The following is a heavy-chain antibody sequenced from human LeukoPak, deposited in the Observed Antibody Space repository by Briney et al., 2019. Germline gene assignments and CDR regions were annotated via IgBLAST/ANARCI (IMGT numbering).Heavy chain of an antibody. CDR2: IREERGQE. CDR3: ASLDTAKQPLANH. CDR1: GLTVSNHW. J-gene: IGHJ5*02. D-gene: IGHD5-18*01. Sequence: GGSQRLSCVASGLTVSNHWMSWVRQAPGKGLEWVANIREERGQEYYVDSVKGRFTISKNSAKNSLYLQMNTLRVEDTAMYYCASLDTAKQPLANHWGQGTLVTVSS. V-gene: IGHV3-7*03.